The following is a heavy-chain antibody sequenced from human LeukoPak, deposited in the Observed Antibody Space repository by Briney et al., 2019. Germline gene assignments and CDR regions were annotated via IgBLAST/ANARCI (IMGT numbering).Heavy chain of an antibody. Sequence: GGSLRLSCVASGFSLNDYSMNWVCQAPGKRLEWVASISSSSINIKYADSVKGRFTISRDDAKNLLHLQLNSLRVEDTAVYYCARDRTPFFTPCYVFDSRGQGTLVSVSP. D-gene: IGHD2-2*01. J-gene: IGHJ5*01. CDR2: ISSSSINI. V-gene: IGHV3-21*01. CDR1: GFSLNDYS. CDR3: ARDRTPFFTPCYVFDS.